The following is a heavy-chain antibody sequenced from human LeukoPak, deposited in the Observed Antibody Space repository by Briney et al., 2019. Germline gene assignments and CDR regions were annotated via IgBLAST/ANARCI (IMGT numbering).Heavy chain of an antibody. V-gene: IGHV3-23*01. CDR1: GFTFSSYA. J-gene: IGHJ4*02. D-gene: IGHD5-12*01. CDR3: AKEAGYSGYDYPDY. Sequence: PGGSLRLSCAASGFTFSSYAMSWVRQAPGKGLEWISGISGSGYRTYYADSVKGRFTISRDNSKNTLYLQMNSLRAEDTAVYYCAKEAGYSGYDYPDYWGQGTLVTVSS. CDR2: ISGSGYRT.